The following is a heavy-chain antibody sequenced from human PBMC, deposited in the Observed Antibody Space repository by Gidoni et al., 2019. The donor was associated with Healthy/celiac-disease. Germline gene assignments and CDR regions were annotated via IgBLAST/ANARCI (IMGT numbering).Heavy chain of an antibody. CDR2: ISYDGSNK. Sequence: QVQLVESGGGVVQPGRSLRLSCAASGFTFSSYAMHWVRQAPGKGLEWVAVISYDGSNKYYADSVKGRFTISRDNSKNTLYLQMNSLRAEDTAVYYCARDNAIFGVVNGLDYWGQGTLVTVSS. D-gene: IGHD3-3*01. V-gene: IGHV3-30*04. CDR3: ARDNAIFGVVNGLDY. CDR1: GFTFSSYA. J-gene: IGHJ4*02.